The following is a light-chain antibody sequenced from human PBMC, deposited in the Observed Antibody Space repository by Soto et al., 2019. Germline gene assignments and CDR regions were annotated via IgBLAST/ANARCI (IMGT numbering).Light chain of an antibody. CDR2: GNS. V-gene: IGLV1-40*01. CDR1: SSNIGAGYD. J-gene: IGLJ3*02. Sequence: QSVLTQPPSVSGAPGQRVTISCTGSSSNIGAGYDVHWYQQLPGTAPKLLIYGNSNRPSGVPDRFSGSKSGTSASLAITGLQAEDEADYSCQSYDSSLSGWVFGGVTKVTVL. CDR3: QSYDSSLSGWV.